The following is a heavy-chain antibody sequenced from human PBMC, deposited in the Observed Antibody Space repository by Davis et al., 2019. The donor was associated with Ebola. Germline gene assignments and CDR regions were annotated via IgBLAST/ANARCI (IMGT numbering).Heavy chain of an antibody. CDR2: INAGNGNT. Sequence: AASVKVSCKASGYTFTSYAMNWVRQAPGQGLEWMGWINAGNGNTKYSQKFQGRVTITRDSLRSEDTSVYYCARDRGGDYSFDYWGQGTLVTVSS. CDR3: ARDRGGDYSFDY. J-gene: IGHJ4*02. V-gene: IGHV1-3*01. CDR1: GYTFTSYA. D-gene: IGHD3-10*01.